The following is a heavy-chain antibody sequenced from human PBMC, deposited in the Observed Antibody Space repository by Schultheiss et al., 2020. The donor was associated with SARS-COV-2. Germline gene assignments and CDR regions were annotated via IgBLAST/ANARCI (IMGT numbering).Heavy chain of an antibody. V-gene: IGHV4-59*10. D-gene: IGHD1-26*01. CDR1: GGSFSSYY. Sequence: SETLSLTCAVYGGSFSSYYWSWIRQPPGKGLEWIGRIYTSGSTNYNPSLKSRVTMSVDTSKNQFSLKLSSVTAADTAVYYCARVGLVGATRVDYWGQGTLVTVSS. CDR2: IYTSGST. J-gene: IGHJ4*02. CDR3: ARVGLVGATRVDY.